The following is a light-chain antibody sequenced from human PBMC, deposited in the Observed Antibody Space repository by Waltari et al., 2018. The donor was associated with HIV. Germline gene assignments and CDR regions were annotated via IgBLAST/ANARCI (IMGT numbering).Light chain of an antibody. CDR3: QQGNNFPFT. J-gene: IGKJ3*01. CDR2: GAS. V-gene: IGKV1-12*01. CDR1: QAISHW. Sequence: DIQMTQSPPSVSASVGARVTIPCRASQAISHWLAWYQQKPGRAPHHLIYGASNLQSGVPSRFSGSGSGRVFTLTINSLQPEDFATYYCQQGNNFPFTFGPGTIVDMK.